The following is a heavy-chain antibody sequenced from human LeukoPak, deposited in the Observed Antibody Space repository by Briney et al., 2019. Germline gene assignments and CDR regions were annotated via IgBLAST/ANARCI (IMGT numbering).Heavy chain of an antibody. CDR3: ARDLDSSGYYYYNFDQ. CDR1: GFTFSSYS. Sequence: GGSLRLSCAASGFTFSSYSMNWVRQAPGKGLEWVSGINWNGGSTDYVDSVKGRFTISRANAKTSLYLQMNGLRAEDTALYYCARDLDSSGYYYYNFDQWGQGTLVTVSS. J-gene: IGHJ4*02. D-gene: IGHD3-22*01. V-gene: IGHV3-20*04. CDR2: INWNGGST.